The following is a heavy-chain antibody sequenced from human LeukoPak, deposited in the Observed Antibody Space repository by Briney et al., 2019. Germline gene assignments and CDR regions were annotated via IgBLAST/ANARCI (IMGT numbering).Heavy chain of an antibody. CDR3: ATYYYDSSGFFDY. J-gene: IGHJ4*02. CDR2: IYTSGNT. CDR1: GGSINNYY. D-gene: IGHD3-22*01. Sequence: SETLSLTCTVSGGSINNYYWSWVRQPAGKGLEWIGRIYTSGNTYYNPSLKSRVNMSVDTSKNQFSLKLSSVTAADTAVYYCATYYYDSSGFFDYWGQGTLVTVSS. V-gene: IGHV4-4*07.